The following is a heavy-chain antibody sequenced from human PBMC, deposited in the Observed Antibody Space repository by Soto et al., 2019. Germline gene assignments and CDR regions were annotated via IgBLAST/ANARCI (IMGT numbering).Heavy chain of an antibody. CDR2: ISGGGGTT. CDR3: ARVPAYDFWSGSAFDI. J-gene: IGHJ3*02. CDR1: GFTLSSYA. Sequence: GESLRLSCAASGFTLSSYAMSWVRQAPGKGLEWVSGISGGGGTTYYADSVKGRFTISRDNSKNTLSLQMSSLRAEGTAVYYCARVPAYDFWSGSAFDIWGQGTMVTVSS. D-gene: IGHD3-3*01. V-gene: IGHV3-23*01.